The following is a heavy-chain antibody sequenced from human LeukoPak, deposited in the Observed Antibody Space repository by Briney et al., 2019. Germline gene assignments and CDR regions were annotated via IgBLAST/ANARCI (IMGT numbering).Heavy chain of an antibody. D-gene: IGHD1-26*01. Sequence: PSETLSLTCTVSGGSISSSSYYWGWIRQPPGKGLEWIGSIYYSGSTYYNPSLKSRVTISVDTSKNQFSLKLGSVTAADTAVYYCARNASDSGTSYFDYWGQGTLVTVSS. CDR2: IYYSGST. CDR3: ARNASDSGTSYFDY. CDR1: GGSISSSSYY. J-gene: IGHJ4*02. V-gene: IGHV4-39*01.